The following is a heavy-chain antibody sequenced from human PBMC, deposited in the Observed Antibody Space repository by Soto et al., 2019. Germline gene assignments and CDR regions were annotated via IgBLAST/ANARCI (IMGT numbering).Heavy chain of an antibody. Sequence: QVQLVQSGAEVKKPGSSVKVSCKASGGTFSSYTISWVRQAPGQGLEWMGRIIPILGIANYAQKFPGRVTITADKSTSTAYMELSSLRSEDTAVYYCARAVSCSGGSCYPLMAFDIWGQGTMVTVSS. D-gene: IGHD2-15*01. J-gene: IGHJ3*02. CDR2: IIPILGIA. V-gene: IGHV1-69*02. CDR3: ARAVSCSGGSCYPLMAFDI. CDR1: GGTFSSYT.